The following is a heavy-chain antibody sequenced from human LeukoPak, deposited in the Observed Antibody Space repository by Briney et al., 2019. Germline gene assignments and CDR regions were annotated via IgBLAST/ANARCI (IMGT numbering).Heavy chain of an antibody. J-gene: IGHJ4*02. D-gene: IGHD2-2*01. V-gene: IGHV3-30*02. Sequence: EGSLRLSCAASGLTFSNYGMHWVRQAPGKGLEWVAFIRYDGSNQYYADSVKGRFTISRDNSKNTLYLQMDSLRAEDTAVYYCAKDHREYCSRTSCPGGSPPLYWGQGTLVTVSS. CDR3: AKDHREYCSRTSCPGGSPPLY. CDR1: GLTFSNYG. CDR2: IRYDGSNQ.